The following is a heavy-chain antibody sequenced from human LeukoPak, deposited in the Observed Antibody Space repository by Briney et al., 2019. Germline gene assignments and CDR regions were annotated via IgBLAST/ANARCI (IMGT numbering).Heavy chain of an antibody. CDR2: INHSGST. CDR3: ARGKKLGYCSSTGCSRNLDY. J-gene: IGHJ4*02. Sequence: PSETLSLTCAVYGGSFSGYYWSWIRQPPGKGLEWIGEINHSGSTNYNPSLKSRVAISVDTSKNQFSLKLSSVTAADTAVYYCARGKKLGYCSSTGCSRNLDYWGQGTLVTVSS. CDR1: GGSFSGYY. D-gene: IGHD2-2*01. V-gene: IGHV4-34*01.